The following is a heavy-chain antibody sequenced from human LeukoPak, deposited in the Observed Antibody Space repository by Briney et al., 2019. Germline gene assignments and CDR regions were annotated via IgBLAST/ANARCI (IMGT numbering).Heavy chain of an antibody. Sequence: ASVKVSCKASGYTFTSYGISWVRQAPGQGLEWMGWISAYNGNTNYSHKLQGRVTITTDTSTSTAYMELRSLRSDDTAVYYCARAFGYCSSTSCPPDYWGQGTLVTVSS. D-gene: IGHD2-2*01. J-gene: IGHJ4*02. CDR3: ARAFGYCSSTSCPPDY. CDR1: GYTFTSYG. V-gene: IGHV1-18*01. CDR2: ISAYNGNT.